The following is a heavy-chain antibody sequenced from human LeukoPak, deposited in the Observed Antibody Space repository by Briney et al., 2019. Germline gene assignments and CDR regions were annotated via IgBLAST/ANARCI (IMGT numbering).Heavy chain of an antibody. V-gene: IGHV4-61*02. Sequence: SQTLTGTCTASDGSISSPSYDWTWIRQPSAKRLQWNGPIYTTGTTNYNPSLRSRVTISLDTSRNQLSLRLTSVTAADTAVYYCARDFAPWGQGTLVTVSS. J-gene: IGHJ5*02. CDR2: IYTTGTT. CDR1: DGSISSPSYD. CDR3: ARDFAP.